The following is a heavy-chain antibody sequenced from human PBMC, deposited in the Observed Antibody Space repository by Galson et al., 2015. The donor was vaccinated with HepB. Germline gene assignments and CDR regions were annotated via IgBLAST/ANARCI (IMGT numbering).Heavy chain of an antibody. Sequence: CAISGDSVSNNIVAWNWIRQSPSRGLEWLGRAYRRSTYYNEDLPSVRRRLTVRIDTSKNQFYLQLNSVTPEDTAVYYCARGQFNGFDVWGQGTGVTVSS. CDR3: ARGQFNGFDV. J-gene: IGHJ3*01. CDR2: AYRRSTYYN. CDR1: GDSVSNNIVA. V-gene: IGHV6-1*01. D-gene: IGHD4-11*01.